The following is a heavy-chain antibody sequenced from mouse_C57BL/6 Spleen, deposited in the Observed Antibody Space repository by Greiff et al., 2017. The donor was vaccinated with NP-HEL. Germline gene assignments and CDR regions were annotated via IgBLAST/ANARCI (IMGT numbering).Heavy chain of an antibody. CDR3: ARRAYDYDAGPMDY. CDR1: GFSLTSYA. V-gene: IGHV2-9-1*01. Sequence: VQLKESGPGLVAPSQSLSITCTVSGFSLTSYAISWVRQPPGKGLEWLGVIWTGGGTNYNSALKSRLSISKDNSKSQVFLKMNSLQTDDTARYYCARRAYDYDAGPMDYWGQGTSVTVSS. J-gene: IGHJ4*01. CDR2: IWTGGGT. D-gene: IGHD2-4*01.